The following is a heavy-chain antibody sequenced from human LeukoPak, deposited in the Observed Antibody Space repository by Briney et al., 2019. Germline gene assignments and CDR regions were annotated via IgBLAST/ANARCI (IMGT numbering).Heavy chain of an antibody. Sequence: GGSLRLSCAASGFTFSSYSMNWVRQAPGKGLEWVSSISGSSSYIYYADSVKGRFTISRYNAKNSLYLQMNSLRAEDTAVYYWARDKGIYDFRSGYYWYWGQGTLVTVSS. CDR2: ISGSSSYI. CDR1: GFTFSSYS. CDR3: ARDKGIYDFRSGYYWY. D-gene: IGHD3-3*01. J-gene: IGHJ4*02. V-gene: IGHV3-21*01.